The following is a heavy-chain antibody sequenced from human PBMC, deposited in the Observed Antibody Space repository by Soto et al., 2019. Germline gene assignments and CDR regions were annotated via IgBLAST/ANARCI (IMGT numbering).Heavy chain of an antibody. Sequence: KTGGSLRLSCAASGFTFSSYSMNWVRQAPGKGLEWVSSISSSSSYIYYADSVKGRFTISRDNAKNSLYLQMNSLRAEDTAVYYCARVIIAFGGVLDYWGQGTLVTVSS. V-gene: IGHV3-21*01. D-gene: IGHD3-16*01. J-gene: IGHJ4*02. CDR1: GFTFSSYS. CDR2: ISSSSSYI. CDR3: ARVIIAFGGVLDY.